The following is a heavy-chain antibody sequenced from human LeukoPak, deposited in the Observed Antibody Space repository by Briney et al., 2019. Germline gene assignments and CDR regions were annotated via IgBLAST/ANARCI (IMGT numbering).Heavy chain of an antibody. J-gene: IGHJ5*02. V-gene: IGHV4-38-2*02. CDR2: IFHSGNT. CDR1: GYSISSGYY. Sequence: SETLSLTCSVSGYSISSGYYWGWIRQPPGKGLEWIGSIFHSGNTYYNPSLKSRVTISVDTSKNQFSLKLTSVTAADTAVYYCARDRGIVAVYNWFDPWGQGTLVTVSS. CDR3: ARDRGIVAVYNWFDP. D-gene: IGHD2-21*01.